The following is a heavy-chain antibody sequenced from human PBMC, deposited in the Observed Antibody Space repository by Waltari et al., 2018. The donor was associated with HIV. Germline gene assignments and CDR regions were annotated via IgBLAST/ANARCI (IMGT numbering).Heavy chain of an antibody. CDR2: LSPCGDT. CDR1: GLFVYTNY. Sequence: VAESGGTLIQPGGSLMLSCVADGLFVYTNYMNLVSQAPGKSLGWLAILSPCGDTHYGEYVNVRFSLSREKFMNTVFLQLTNLIFDDTSLYFCAKGVRSLGPWGHGTRVTGSS. D-gene: IGHD2-21*01. CDR3: AKGVRSLGP. V-gene: IGHV3-53*05. J-gene: IGHJ5*02.